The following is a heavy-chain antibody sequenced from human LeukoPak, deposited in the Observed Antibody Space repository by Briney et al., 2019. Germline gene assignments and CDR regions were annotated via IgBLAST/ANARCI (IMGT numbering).Heavy chain of an antibody. Sequence: GASGTVSFTSSGYTFTIYEINWVRQAPGQGLEWGGGMNPKSGNTGYAQKFQGRVTMSSTTSISTDYMELSSLRSEDPAVYYCARGMGSGSYSAAYSFDYWGQGTLVTVSS. V-gene: IGHV1-8*01. D-gene: IGHD3-22*01. CDR3: ARGMGSGSYSAAYSFDY. CDR2: MNPKSGNT. J-gene: IGHJ4*02. CDR1: GYTFTIYE.